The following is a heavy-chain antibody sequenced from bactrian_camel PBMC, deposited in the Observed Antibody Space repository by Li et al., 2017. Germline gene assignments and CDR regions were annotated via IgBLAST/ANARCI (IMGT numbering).Heavy chain of an antibody. V-gene: IGHV3S25*01. Sequence: QLVESGGDLVQPGGSLTLSCTASGLTFSGYWMYWVRQTPAKGLVWVSGVASNGGCTEYADSIVGRFTISRGNAKNMVYLHMTSLKPEDTALYYCTTWESWVPGNSWGQGTQVTVS. CDR3: TTWESWVPGNS. CDR1: GLTFSGYW. D-gene: IGHD5*01. CDR2: VASNGGCT. J-gene: IGHJ6*01.